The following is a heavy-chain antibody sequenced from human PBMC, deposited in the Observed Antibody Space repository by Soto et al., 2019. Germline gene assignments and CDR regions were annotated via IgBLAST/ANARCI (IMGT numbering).Heavy chain of an antibody. J-gene: IGHJ6*02. D-gene: IGHD1-26*01. CDR1: GYTFTSYA. CDR2: INAGNGNT. Sequence: QVQLVQSGAEEKKPGASVKVSCKASGYTFTSYAMHWVRQAPGQRLEWMGWINAGNGNTKYSQKFQGRATITRDTSASTAHMELSSLRSEDTAVYYCARDVGGMDVWGQGTTVTVSS. CDR3: ARDVGGMDV. V-gene: IGHV1-3*05.